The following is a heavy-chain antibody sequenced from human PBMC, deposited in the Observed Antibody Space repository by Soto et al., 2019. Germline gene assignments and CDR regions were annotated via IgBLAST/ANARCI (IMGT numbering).Heavy chain of an antibody. CDR2: IKNKANSYTT. D-gene: IGHD3-10*01. Sequence: EVQLVESGGGLVQPGGSLRLSCAASGFTFSDHYMDWVRQAPGKGLEWVGRIKNKANSYTTQYAASVKDRFTISRDDSKNSLYLQMNSLKTEDTAVYYCARVPLSSGSYRRAFDYWGQGTLVTVSS. V-gene: IGHV3-72*01. CDR1: GFTFSDHY. CDR3: ARVPLSSGSYRRAFDY. J-gene: IGHJ4*02.